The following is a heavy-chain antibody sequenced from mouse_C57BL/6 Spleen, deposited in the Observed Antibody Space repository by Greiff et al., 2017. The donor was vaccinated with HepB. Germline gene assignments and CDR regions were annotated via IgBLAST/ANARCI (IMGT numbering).Heavy chain of an antibody. CDR2: IKSDGSST. D-gene: IGHD1-1*02. Sequence: EVQLEEPEGGLVQPGTSMKLSCTASGFTFSDYYMAWVRQGPGKGLEWVGNIKSDGSSTYYLDSLKSRFIITGDKATSIPYLQLSSLTSEDSATYYCAREEVIRGFAYWGQGTLVTVS. V-gene: IGHV5-16*01. J-gene: IGHJ3*01. CDR1: GFTFSDYY. CDR3: AREEVIRGFAY.